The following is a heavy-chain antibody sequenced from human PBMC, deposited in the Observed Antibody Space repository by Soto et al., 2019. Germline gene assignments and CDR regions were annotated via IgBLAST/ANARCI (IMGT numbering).Heavy chain of an antibody. CDR2: INPNSGGT. CDR1: GYTFTGYY. J-gene: IGHJ4*02. Sequence: ASVKVSCKASGYTFTGYYMHWVRQAPGQGLEWMGWINPNSGGTNYAQKFQGWVTMTRDTSISTAYMELSRLRSDDTAVYYCGGDSVAGTPNFDYWGQGTLVTVSS. CDR3: GGDSVAGTPNFDY. V-gene: IGHV1-2*04. D-gene: IGHD6-19*01.